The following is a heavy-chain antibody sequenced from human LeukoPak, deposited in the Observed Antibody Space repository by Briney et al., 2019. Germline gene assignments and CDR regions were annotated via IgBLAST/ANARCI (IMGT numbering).Heavy chain of an antibody. CDR3: AYLYYYDSSGYYHSDAFDI. D-gene: IGHD3-22*01. Sequence: SETLSLTCTVSGGSISSYYWSWIRQPPGKGLEWIGYIHYSGSTNYNPSLKSRVTISVATSKNQFSLRLSSVTASDTAVYYCAYLYYYDSSGYYHSDAFDIWGQGTVVTVSS. V-gene: IGHV4-59*12. CDR1: GGSISSYY. CDR2: IHYSGST. J-gene: IGHJ3*02.